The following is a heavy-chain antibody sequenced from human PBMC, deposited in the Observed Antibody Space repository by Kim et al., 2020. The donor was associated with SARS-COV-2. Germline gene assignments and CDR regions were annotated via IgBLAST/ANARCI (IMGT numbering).Heavy chain of an antibody. Sequence: GGSLRLSCAASGFTFSTYPMFWVRHAPGKGLVWVSRINEDGSSTTYADSVKGRFIISRDNAKNTLYLQMNSLRDEDTAVYYCARGRDYYCVQGTQVTVSS. CDR3: ARGRDYY. CDR1: GFTFSTYP. J-gene: IGHJ4*02. CDR2: INEDGSST. V-gene: IGHV3-74*01.